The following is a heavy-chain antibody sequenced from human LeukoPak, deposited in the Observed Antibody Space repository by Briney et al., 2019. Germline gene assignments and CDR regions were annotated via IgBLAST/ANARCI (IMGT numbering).Heavy chain of an antibody. Sequence: SETLSLTCAVYGGSFSGYYWSWIRQPPGKGLEWIGEINHSGSTNYNQSLKSRVTISVDTSKNQFSLKLSSVTAADTAVYYCASFAAAPGGRDYWGQGTLVTVSS. J-gene: IGHJ4*02. D-gene: IGHD1-26*01. V-gene: IGHV4-34*01. CDR3: ASFAAAPGGRDY. CDR2: INHSGST. CDR1: GGSFSGYY.